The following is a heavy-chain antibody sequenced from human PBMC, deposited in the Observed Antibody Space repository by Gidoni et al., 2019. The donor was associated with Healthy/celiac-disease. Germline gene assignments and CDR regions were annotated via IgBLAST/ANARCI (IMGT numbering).Heavy chain of an antibody. CDR1: GGSFSGYC. J-gene: IGHJ4*02. Sequence: QVQLQQWGAGLLKPSATLSLPCAVHGGSFSGYCWSWIRQPPGKGLEWIGEIKHSGSTNYNPSLKSRVTISVDTSKNQFSLKLSSVTAADTAVYYCVWKDYVWGSYRPWYFDYWGQGTLVTVSS. V-gene: IGHV4-34*01. CDR3: VWKDYVWGSYRPWYFDY. D-gene: IGHD3-16*02. CDR2: IKHSGST.